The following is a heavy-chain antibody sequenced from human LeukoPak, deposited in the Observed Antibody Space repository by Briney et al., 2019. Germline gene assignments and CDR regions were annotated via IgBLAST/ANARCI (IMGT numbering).Heavy chain of an antibody. J-gene: IGHJ3*02. D-gene: IGHD3-16*01. CDR2: TTAYNGNT. CDR1: GYTFTSYG. V-gene: IGHV1-18*01. CDR3: ARDKDGGLDDAFAI. Sequence: ASVKVSRKASGYTFTSYGISWVRQAPGQGLEWMGWTTAYNGNTNYAQKFQGRVTMTTDTSTNTAYMELRSLRSDDTAVYYCARDKDGGLDDAFAIWGQGTMITVSS.